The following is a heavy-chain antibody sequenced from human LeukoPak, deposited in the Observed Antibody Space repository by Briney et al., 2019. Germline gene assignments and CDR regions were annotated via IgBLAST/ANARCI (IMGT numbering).Heavy chain of an antibody. CDR1: GYTFTSYY. J-gene: IGHJ4*02. CDR3: ARVWGRGYSSPGDY. Sequence: ASVKVSCKASGYTFTSYYMHWVRQAPGQGLEWMGIINPSGGSTSYAQKLQGRVTMTTDTSTNTAFMELRSLRSDDTAVYYCARVWGRGYSSPGDYWGQGTLVTVSS. CDR2: INPSGGST. D-gene: IGHD5-18*01. V-gene: IGHV1-46*01.